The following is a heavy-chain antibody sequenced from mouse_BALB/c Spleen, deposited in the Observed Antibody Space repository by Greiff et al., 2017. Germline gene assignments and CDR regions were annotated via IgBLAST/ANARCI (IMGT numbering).Heavy chain of an antibody. V-gene: IGHV5-17*02. CDR3: ERNYYGSSYRYFDV. J-gene: IGHJ1*01. Sequence: EVKLVESGGGLVQPGGSRKFSCAASGFTFSSFGMHWVRQAPEKGLEWVAYISSGSSTIYYADTVKGRFTISRDNPKNTLFLQMTSLRSEDTAMYYCERNYYGSSYRYFDVGGEGTTVTVSS. CDR1: GFTFSSFG. D-gene: IGHD1-1*01. CDR2: ISSGSSTI.